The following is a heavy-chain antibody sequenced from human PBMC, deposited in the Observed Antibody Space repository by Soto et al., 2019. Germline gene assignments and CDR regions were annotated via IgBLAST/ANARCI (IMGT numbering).Heavy chain of an antibody. J-gene: IGHJ4*02. CDR2: IYYSGST. CDR3: ARGGPVYDSSGYYYSFDY. D-gene: IGHD3-22*01. CDR1: GGSISSSSYY. Sequence: SETLSLTCTVSGGSISSSSYYWGWIRQPPGKGLEWIGSIYYSGSTYYNPSLKSRVTISVDTSKNQFSLKLSSVTAADTAVYYCARGGPVYDSSGYYYSFDYWGQGTLVTVSS. V-gene: IGHV4-39*01.